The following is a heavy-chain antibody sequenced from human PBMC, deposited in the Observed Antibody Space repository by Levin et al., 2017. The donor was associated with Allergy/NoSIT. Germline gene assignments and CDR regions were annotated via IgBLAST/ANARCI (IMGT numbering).Heavy chain of an antibody. D-gene: IGHD3-16*01. CDR3: ARDRLYHDGLFTYHSYGMDV. CDR1: GYNSNTYA. Sequence: GESLKISCKASGYNSNTYAISWVRQAPGQGLEWMGWVSGYNGDTRYTQKFQGRVTMTIDTSTSTAYLELSGLRPDDTAVFFCARDRLYHDGLFTYHSYGMDVWGQGTTVIVAS. CDR2: VSGYNGDT. V-gene: IGHV1-18*01. J-gene: IGHJ6*02.